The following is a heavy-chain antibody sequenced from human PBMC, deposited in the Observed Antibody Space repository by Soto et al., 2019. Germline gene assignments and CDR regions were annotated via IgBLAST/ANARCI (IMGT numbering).Heavy chain of an antibody. D-gene: IGHD2-2*01. Sequence: SVKVSCKASGGTFSSYAISWVRQAPGQGLEWMGGIIPIFGTANYAQKFQGRVTITADESTSTAYMELSSLRSEDTAVYYCARASIVLVPAAMRDYYYYGMDVWGQGTTVTVSS. CDR1: GGTFSSYA. V-gene: IGHV1-69*13. CDR2: IIPIFGTA. CDR3: ARASIVLVPAAMRDYYYYGMDV. J-gene: IGHJ6*02.